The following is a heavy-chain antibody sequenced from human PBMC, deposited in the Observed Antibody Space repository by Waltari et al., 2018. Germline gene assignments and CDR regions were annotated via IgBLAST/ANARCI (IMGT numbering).Heavy chain of an antibody. J-gene: IGHJ4*02. Sequence: EVQLVESGGGLVKPGGSLRLSCAASGFTFSNYRMNWVRQAPGKGLEWVSFISSSTSYINYAASVRGRFTISRDNARNSLYLQMNSLRADDTAVYYCARGDGSSGLDYWGQGILVTVSS. CDR1: GFTFSNYR. CDR2: ISSSTSYI. CDR3: ARGDGSSGLDY. D-gene: IGHD6-19*01. V-gene: IGHV3-21*01.